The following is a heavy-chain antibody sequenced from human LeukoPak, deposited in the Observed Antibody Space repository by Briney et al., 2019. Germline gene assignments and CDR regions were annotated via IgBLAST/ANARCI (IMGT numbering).Heavy chain of an antibody. CDR3: AKAGVLPTGDWFSP. V-gene: IGHV4-39*07. Sequence: PSETLSLTCTVSGASISSPTLYWGWTRQSPGKGLEWIGNVYHTGSSFYTASLKSRVTISIDTSKNQFSLNLMSVTAADTAIYFCAKAGVLPTGDWFSPWGPGILVTVSS. CDR2: VYHTGSS. CDR1: GASISSPTLY. J-gene: IGHJ5*02. D-gene: IGHD4-17*01.